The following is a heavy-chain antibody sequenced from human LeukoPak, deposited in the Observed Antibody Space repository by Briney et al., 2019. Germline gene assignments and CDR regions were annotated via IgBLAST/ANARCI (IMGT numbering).Heavy chain of an antibody. J-gene: IGHJ4*02. CDR3: ARDPYYGSGSYSDY. V-gene: IGHV3-48*04. Sequence: GGSLRLSCAASGFTFSSYSMNWVRQAPGKGLEWVSYISSSSSTIYYADSVKGRFTISRDNAKNSLYLRMNSLRAEDTAVYYCARDPYYGSGSYSDYWGQGTLVTVSS. D-gene: IGHD3-10*01. CDR1: GFTFSSYS. CDR2: ISSSSSTI.